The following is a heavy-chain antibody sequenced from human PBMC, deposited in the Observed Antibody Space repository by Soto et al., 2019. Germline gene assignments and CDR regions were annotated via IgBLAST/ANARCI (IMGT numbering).Heavy chain of an antibody. J-gene: IGHJ4*02. V-gene: IGHV3-30-3*01. CDR2: ISYDGSNK. CDR3: ASIEHDFDY. D-gene: IGHD1-26*01. CDR1: GFTFSSYA. Sequence: GGSLRLSCAASGFTFSSYAMHWVRQAPGKGPEWVAVISYDGSNKYYADSVKGRFTISRDNSKNTLYLQMNSLRAEDTAVYYCASIEHDFDYWGQGPLVTVSS.